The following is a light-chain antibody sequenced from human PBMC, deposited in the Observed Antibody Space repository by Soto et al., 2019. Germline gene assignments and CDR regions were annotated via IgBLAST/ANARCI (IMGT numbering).Light chain of an antibody. CDR2: INNDGSH. V-gene: IGLV4-69*01. CDR1: SGHTTYA. Sequence: QSVLTQSPSASASLGASVNLTCTLNSGHTTYAIAWHQQQPEKGPRFLMNINNDGSHIKGDGIPDRFSGSSSGAERYLTISSLQSEDEADYYCQTWGIFGGGTKLTVL. J-gene: IGLJ2*01. CDR3: QTWGI.